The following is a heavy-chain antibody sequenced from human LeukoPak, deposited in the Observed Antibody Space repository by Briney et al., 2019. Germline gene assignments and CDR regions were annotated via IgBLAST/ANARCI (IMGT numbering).Heavy chain of an antibody. J-gene: IGHJ4*02. CDR2: IYSGGST. CDR3: AKDGSYCGGDCYNFDY. V-gene: IGHV3-66*01. Sequence: GGSLRLSCAASGFTVSHNYMSWVRQAPGKGLEWVSVIYSGGSTNYADSVKGRFTISRDNSKNTLYLQMNSLRAEDTAVYYCAKDGSYCGGDCYNFDYWGQGTLVTVSS. D-gene: IGHD2-21*02. CDR1: GFTVSHNY.